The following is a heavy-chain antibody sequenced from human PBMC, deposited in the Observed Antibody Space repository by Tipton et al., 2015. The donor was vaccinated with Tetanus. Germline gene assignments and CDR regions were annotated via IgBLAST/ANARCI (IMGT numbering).Heavy chain of an antibody. Sequence: QLVQSGAEVKKPGASVRISCKTAGYSFTGYYVQWVRQAPRQGLEWMGRINPKNGDTKYEQKFQDRVTVTRDTSISTAYMELTGLRSDDTAVYYCASVSTPGQAMFDYWGQGTLVTVSS. CDR2: INPKNGDT. CDR3: ASVSTPGQAMFDY. V-gene: IGHV1-2*02. D-gene: IGHD5/OR15-5a*01. J-gene: IGHJ4*02. CDR1: GYSFTGYY.